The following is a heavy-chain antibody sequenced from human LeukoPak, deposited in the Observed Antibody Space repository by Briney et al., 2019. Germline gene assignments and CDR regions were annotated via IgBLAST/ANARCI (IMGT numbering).Heavy chain of an antibody. V-gene: IGHV4-39*01. D-gene: IGHD2-15*01. CDR3: ARGDCSGGSCYLFDY. J-gene: IGHJ4*02. Sequence: PSETLSLTCTVSGGSINSSAYHWGWIRQPPGKGLEWIGSIYYSGSTYYNPSLKSRVTISVDTSKNQFSLKLSSVTAADTAVYYCARGDCSGGSCYLFDYWGQGALVTVSS. CDR2: IYYSGST. CDR1: GGSINSSAYH.